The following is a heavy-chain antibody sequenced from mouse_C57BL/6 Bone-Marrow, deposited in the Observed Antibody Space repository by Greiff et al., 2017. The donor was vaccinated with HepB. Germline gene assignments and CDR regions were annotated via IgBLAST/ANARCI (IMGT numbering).Heavy chain of an antibody. CDR2: IWTGGGT. D-gene: IGHD1-1*01. CDR1: GFSLTSYA. J-gene: IGHJ1*03. V-gene: IGHV2-9-1*01. Sequence: VKVVESGPGLVAPSQSLSITCTVSGFSLTSYAISWVRQPPGKGLEWLGVIWTGGGTNYNSALKSRLSISKDNSKSQVFLKMNSLQTEDTARYYCARIYYGSSFLWYFDVWGTGTTVTVSS. CDR3: ARIYYGSSFLWYFDV.